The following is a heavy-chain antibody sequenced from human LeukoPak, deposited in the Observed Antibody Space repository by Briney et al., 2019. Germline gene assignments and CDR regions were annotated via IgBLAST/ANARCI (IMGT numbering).Heavy chain of an antibody. CDR1: GFTFSSYA. D-gene: IGHD3-10*01. CDR2: ISGSGGST. J-gene: IGHJ4*02. CDR3: AKDQGMVRGVIIKN. Sequence: GGSLRLSCAASGFTFSSYAMSWVRQAPGKGLEWVSAISGSGGSTYYADSVKGRFTISRDNSKNTLYLQMNSLRAEDTAVYYCAKDQGMVRGVIIKNWGQGTLVTVSS. V-gene: IGHV3-23*01.